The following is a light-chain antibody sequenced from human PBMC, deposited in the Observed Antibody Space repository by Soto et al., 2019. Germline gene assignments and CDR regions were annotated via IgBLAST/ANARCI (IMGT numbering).Light chain of an antibody. J-gene: IGKJ2*01. CDR2: GAS. Sequence: EIVLTQSPGTLSLSPGEGATLSCRASQSVSSNYLAWYQQKSGQAPRLLIYGASSRAAGIPGKFSGSGSGTDFTLTISRLEPEDFAVYFCQHYDSSPSFGLGTKLEIK. CDR3: QHYDSSPS. V-gene: IGKV3-20*01. CDR1: QSVSSNY.